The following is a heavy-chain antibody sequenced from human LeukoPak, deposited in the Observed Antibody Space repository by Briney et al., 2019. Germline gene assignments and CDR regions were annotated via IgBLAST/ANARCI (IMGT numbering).Heavy chain of an antibody. CDR2: INHSGST. CDR3: ARGAAGNVRDFDY. J-gene: IGHJ4*02. CDR1: GGSFSGYY. D-gene: IGHD6-19*01. V-gene: IGHV4-34*01. Sequence: TSETLSLTCAVYGGSFSGYYWSWIRQPPGKGLEWIGEINHSGSTNYNPSLKSRVTISVDTSKNQFSLKLSSVTAADTAVYYCARGAAGNVRDFDYWGQGTLVTVSS.